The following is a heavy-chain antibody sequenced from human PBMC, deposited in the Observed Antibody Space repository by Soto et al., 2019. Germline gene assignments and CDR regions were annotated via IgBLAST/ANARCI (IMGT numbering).Heavy chain of an antibody. CDR1: GASISGFY. V-gene: IGHV4-4*07. CDR3: ARDALGVVVPAAIFDYYGMDV. D-gene: IGHD2-2*02. CDR2: IYATGTT. J-gene: IGHJ6*02. Sequence: PSETLSLTCTVSGASISGFYWSWIRKSAGKGLEWIGRIYATGTTDYNPSLKSRVTMSVDTSKNQFSLKLSSVTAADTAVYYCARDALGVVVPAAIFDYYGMDVWGQGTTVTVSS.